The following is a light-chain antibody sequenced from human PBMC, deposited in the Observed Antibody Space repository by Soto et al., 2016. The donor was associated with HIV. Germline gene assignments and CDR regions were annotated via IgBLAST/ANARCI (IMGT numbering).Light chain of an antibody. CDR2: GAN. V-gene: IGKV1-39*01. Sequence: DIQMTQSPPSLSASVGDRVTITCRTSQTISNYLNWYQQKPGKAVELLISGANSLQSGAPSRFTGSGSGTDFTLTINSLQPEDFATYFCQQGHSVPYTFGQGTNLEIK. J-gene: IGKJ2*01. CDR1: QTISNY. CDR3: QQGHSVPYT.